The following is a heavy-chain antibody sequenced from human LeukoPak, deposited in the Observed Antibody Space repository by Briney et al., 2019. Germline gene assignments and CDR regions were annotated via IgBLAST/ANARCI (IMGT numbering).Heavy chain of an antibody. CDR2: IYYSGST. Sequence: SETLSRTCTVSGGSVSSGSYYWSWIRQPPGKGLEWIGRIYYSGSTNYNPSLKSRVTISVDTSKNQFSLKLSSVTAADTAVYYCARSCGGDCYSPVAFDIWGQGTMVTVSS. J-gene: IGHJ3*02. D-gene: IGHD2-21*02. V-gene: IGHV4-61*01. CDR1: GGSVSSGSYY. CDR3: ARSCGGDCYSPVAFDI.